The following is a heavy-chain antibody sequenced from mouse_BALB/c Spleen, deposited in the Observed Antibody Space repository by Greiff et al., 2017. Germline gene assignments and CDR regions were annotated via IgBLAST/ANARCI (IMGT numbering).Heavy chain of an antibody. Sequence: QVQLKESGPGLVAPSQSLSITCTVSGFSLTSYGVSWVRQPPGKGLEWLGVIWSGGSTDYNAAFISRLSISKDNSKSQVFFKMNSLQANDTAIYYCARRQYGNYVGFAYWGQGTLVTVSA. CDR2: IWSGGST. V-gene: IGHV2-2*02. J-gene: IGHJ3*01. D-gene: IGHD2-10*02. CDR1: GFSLTSYG. CDR3: ARRQYGNYVGFAY.